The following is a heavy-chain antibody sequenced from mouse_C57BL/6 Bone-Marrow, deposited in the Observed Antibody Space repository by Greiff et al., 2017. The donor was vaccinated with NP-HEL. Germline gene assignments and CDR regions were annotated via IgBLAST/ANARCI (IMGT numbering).Heavy chain of an antibody. CDR2: ISYDGSN. CDR1: GYSITSGYY. D-gene: IGHD2-1*01. J-gene: IGHJ4*01. V-gene: IGHV3-6*01. Sequence: EVQLQQSGPGLVKPSQSLSLTCSVTGYSITSGYYWNWIRQFPGNKLEWMGYISYDGSNNYNPSLKNRISITRDTSKNQFFLKLNSVTTEDTATYYCARVLPLLIGDYAMDYWGQGTSVTVSS. CDR3: ARVLPLLIGDYAMDY.